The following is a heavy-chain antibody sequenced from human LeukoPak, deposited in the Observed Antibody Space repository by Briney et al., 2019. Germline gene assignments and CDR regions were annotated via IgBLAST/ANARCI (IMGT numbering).Heavy chain of an antibody. Sequence: AASVKVSCKASGYTFTSYDINGVRQATGQGLEWMGWMNPNSGNTGYAQKFQGRVTITRNTSISTAYMELSSLRSEDTAVYYCARGRSSGWIYYFDYWGQGTLVTVSS. CDR2: MNPNSGNT. V-gene: IGHV1-8*03. CDR1: GYTFTSYD. D-gene: IGHD6-19*01. J-gene: IGHJ4*02. CDR3: ARGRSSGWIYYFDY.